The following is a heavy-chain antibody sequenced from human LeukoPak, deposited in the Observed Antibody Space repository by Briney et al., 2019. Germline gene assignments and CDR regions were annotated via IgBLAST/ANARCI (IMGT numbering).Heavy chain of an antibody. J-gene: IGHJ4*02. CDR3: ARENPDSGGFDY. V-gene: IGHV3-48*04. CDR2: ISSRNTTT. Sequence: GGSLRLSCAASGFTFSTYDMYWVRQAPGKGLEWVSYISSRNTTTHYADSVKGRFTISRDNAKNSLYLQMNSLRAEDTAVYYCARENPDSGGFDYWGQGTLVTVSS. D-gene: IGHD3-10*01. CDR1: GFTFSTYD.